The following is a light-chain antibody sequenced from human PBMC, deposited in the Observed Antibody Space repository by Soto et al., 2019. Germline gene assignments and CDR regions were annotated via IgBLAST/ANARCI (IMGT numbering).Light chain of an antibody. J-gene: IGKJ1*01. CDR1: QSVSSRY. CDR2: DAS. Sequence: EIVMTQSPATLSVSPGERATLSCRASQSVSSRYLAWYQQKPGQAPRLLIYDASNRATGIPARFSGSGSGTDLTLTISSLEPEDFAVYYCQQHSNWWTFGQGTKVDIK. CDR3: QQHSNWWT. V-gene: IGKV3D-20*02.